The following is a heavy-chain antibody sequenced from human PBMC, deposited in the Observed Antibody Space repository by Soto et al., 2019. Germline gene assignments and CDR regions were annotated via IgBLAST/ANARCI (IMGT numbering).Heavy chain of an antibody. CDR2: IYYSGST. V-gene: IGHV4-39*01. D-gene: IGHD5-12*01. CDR3: ARQVEMATMSFDY. Sequence: SETLSLTCTVSGGSISSSSYYWGWIRQPPGKGLEWIGSIYYSGSTYYNPSLKSRVTISVDTSKNQFSLKLSSVTAADTAVYYCARQVEMATMSFDYWGQGTLVTVSS. J-gene: IGHJ4*02. CDR1: GGSISSSSYY.